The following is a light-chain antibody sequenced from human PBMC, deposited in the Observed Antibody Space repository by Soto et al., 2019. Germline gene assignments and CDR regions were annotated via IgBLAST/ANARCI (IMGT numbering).Light chain of an antibody. CDR3: AAWDDSLNGVI. CDR2: SNN. V-gene: IGLV1-44*01. CDR1: SSNIGSNT. J-gene: IGLJ2*01. Sequence: QLVLTQPPSASGTPGQRVTISCSGSSSNIGSNTVNWYQQLPGTAPKLLIYSNNQRPSGVPDRFSGSKSDTSASLAISGLQSEDEADYYCAAWDDSLNGVIFGGGTKLTVL.